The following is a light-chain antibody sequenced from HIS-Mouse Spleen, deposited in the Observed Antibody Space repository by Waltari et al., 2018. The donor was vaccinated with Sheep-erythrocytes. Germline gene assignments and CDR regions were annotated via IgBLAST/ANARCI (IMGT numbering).Light chain of an antibody. CDR2: EGS. CDR1: SSDVGSYNL. J-gene: IGLJ2*01. CDR3: CSYAGSSTV. Sequence: QSALTQPASVSGSPGQSITISCTGTSSDVGSYNLVSWYQQHPGKAPKLMIYEGSKRPSVVSNRFSGSQSGNTASLTISGLQAEDEADYYCCSYAGSSTVFGGGTKLTVL. V-gene: IGLV2-23*01.